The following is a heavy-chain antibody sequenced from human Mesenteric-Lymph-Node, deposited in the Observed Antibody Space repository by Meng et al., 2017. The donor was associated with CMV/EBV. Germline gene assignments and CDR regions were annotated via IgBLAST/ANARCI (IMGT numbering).Heavy chain of an antibody. J-gene: IGHJ4*02. D-gene: IGHD3-3*01. Sequence: ASVKVSCKASGYTFTSYGISWVRQAPGQGLEWMGWISAYNGNTNYAQKLQGRVTMTTDTSTSTAYMELRSLRSDDTAVYYCAKGSGFLEWTALDYWGQGTLVTVSS. CDR3: AKGSGFLEWTALDY. CDR2: ISAYNGNT. CDR1: GYTFTSYG. V-gene: IGHV1-18*01.